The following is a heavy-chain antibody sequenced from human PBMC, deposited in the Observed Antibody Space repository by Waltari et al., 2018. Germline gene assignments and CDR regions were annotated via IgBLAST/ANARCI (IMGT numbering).Heavy chain of an antibody. CDR2: IIPIFGTA. CDR1: GATLSSYS. D-gene: IGHD3-22*01. J-gene: IGHJ5*02. Sequence: QVQLVQSGAEVKKPGSPVKVSCKASGATLSSYSISWVRHAPGQGLEWMGGIIPIFGTANYAQKFQGRVTITADESTSTAYMELSSLRSEDTAVYYCARERSYDSSGYYNWFDPWGQGTLVTVSS. V-gene: IGHV1-69*01. CDR3: ARERSYDSSGYYNWFDP.